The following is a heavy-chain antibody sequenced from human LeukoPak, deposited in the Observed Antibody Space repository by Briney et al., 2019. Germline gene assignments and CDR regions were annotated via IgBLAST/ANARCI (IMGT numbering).Heavy chain of an antibody. CDR2: ISSSSSYI. Sequence: PGGSLRLSCVASGFTFTTYTMNWVRLAPGKGLEWVSSISSSSSYIYYADSVKGRFTISRDNAKDSLYLQMNSLRAEDTAVYYCARDSPAAGLFDYWGQGTLVTVSS. V-gene: IGHV3-21*01. CDR3: ARDSPAAGLFDY. CDR1: GFTFTTYT. D-gene: IGHD6-13*01. J-gene: IGHJ4*02.